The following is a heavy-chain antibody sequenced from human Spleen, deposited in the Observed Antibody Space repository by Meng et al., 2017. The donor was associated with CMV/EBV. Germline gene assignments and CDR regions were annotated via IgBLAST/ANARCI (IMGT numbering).Heavy chain of an antibody. V-gene: IGHV3-7*01. D-gene: IGHD1-26*01. Sequence: GESLKISCAASGYDFSDFFMSWIRQAPGKGLEWVANIKQDGSEKYYVDSVKGRFTISRDNAKNSLYLQMNSLRAEDTAVYHCARYRFLGDAFDIWGQGTMVTVSS. J-gene: IGHJ3*02. CDR2: IKQDGSEK. CDR3: ARYRFLGDAFDI. CDR1: GYDFSDFF.